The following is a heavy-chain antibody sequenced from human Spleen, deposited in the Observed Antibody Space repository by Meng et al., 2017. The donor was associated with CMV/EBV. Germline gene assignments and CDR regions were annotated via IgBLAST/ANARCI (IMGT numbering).Heavy chain of an antibody. Sequence: GGSLRLSCAASGFGFGSYPLSWVRQAPGKGLEWVAFIRSKDDGGTTEYVASVKGRFIISRDDSNRIAYLQMNSLKTEDTAVYYCTRDRVDFWSGYLSYYYGMDVWGQGTTVTVSS. CDR3: TRDRVDFWSGYLSYYYGMDV. V-gene: IGHV3-49*02. J-gene: IGHJ6*02. CDR2: IRSKDDGGTT. CDR1: GFGFGSYP. D-gene: IGHD3-3*01.